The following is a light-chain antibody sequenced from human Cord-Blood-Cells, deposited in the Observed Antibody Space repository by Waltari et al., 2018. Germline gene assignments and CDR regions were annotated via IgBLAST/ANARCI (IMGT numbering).Light chain of an antibody. J-gene: IGKJ1*01. CDR2: DAS. CDR3: QQYNSYST. V-gene: IGKV1-5*01. Sequence: DIQMTQSPSTLSASVGDRVTITCRASQSISSWLAWYQQKPGKAPKLLIYDASRLESGVPSRFSGSGSDTEFTLTISSLQPDDFATYYCQQYNSYSTFGQGTKVEIK. CDR1: QSISSW.